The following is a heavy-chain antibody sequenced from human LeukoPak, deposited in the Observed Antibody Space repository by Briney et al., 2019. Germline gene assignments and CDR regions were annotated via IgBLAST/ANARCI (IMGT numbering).Heavy chain of an antibody. CDR2: IYYSGST. CDR3: ARSFVNYGDPHWFDP. J-gene: IGHJ5*01. CDR1: GASISSYY. Sequence: SETLSLTCTVSGASISSYYWSWIRQPPGKGLEWVGYIYYSGSTNYNPSLKSRVTISLDTSKKQFSLKLSSVTAADTAVYYCARSFVNYGDPHWFDPWGQGTLVTVSS. D-gene: IGHD4-17*01. V-gene: IGHV4-59*01.